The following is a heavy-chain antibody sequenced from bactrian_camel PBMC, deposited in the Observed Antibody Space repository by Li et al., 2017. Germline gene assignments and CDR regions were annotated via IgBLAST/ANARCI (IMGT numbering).Heavy chain of an antibody. V-gene: IGHV3S26*01. D-gene: IGHD5*01. Sequence: QVQLVESGGGSVQAGGSLRLSCSASGYTRGGYCMAWFRQAPGNEREGVAFIDNDGDTSYTASVKGRFTISFDKAKNTLYLQMNSLRLGDSAMYFCAAVRQKWTCGLRNADFRYWGQGTQVTVS. CDR1: GYTRGGYC. CDR3: AAVRQKWTCGLRNADFRY. J-gene: IGHJ6*01. CDR2: IDNDGDT.